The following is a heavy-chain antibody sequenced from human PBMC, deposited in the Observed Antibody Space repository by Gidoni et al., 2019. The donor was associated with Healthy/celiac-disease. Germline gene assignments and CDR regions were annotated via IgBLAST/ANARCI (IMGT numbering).Heavy chain of an antibody. Sequence: QVTLRESGPALVKPTQTLTLTCTFSGFSLSTSGMCVSWIRQPPGTALEWLALIDWDDDKYYSTSLKTRLTISKDTSKNQVVLTMTNMDPVDTATYYCARSTTVYSSSWYWYFDLWGRGTLVTVSS. D-gene: IGHD6-13*01. CDR3: ARSTTVYSSSWYWYFDL. J-gene: IGHJ2*01. CDR1: GFSLSTSGMC. V-gene: IGHV2-70*01. CDR2: IDWDDDK.